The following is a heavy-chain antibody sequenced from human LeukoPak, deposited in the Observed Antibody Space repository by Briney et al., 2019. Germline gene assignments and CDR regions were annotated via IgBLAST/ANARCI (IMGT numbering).Heavy chain of an antibody. V-gene: IGHV3-53*01. CDR3: ARGGQLTRVEYYFDY. CDR2: IHGGGST. D-gene: IGHD4-11*01. Sequence: GGSLRLSCAASGFTVSSNYVSWARQAPGKGLEWVSGIHGGGSTHYADSVKGRFTLSRDISMNTLYLQMNSLRADDTAVYYCARGGQLTRVEYYFDYWGQGTLVTVSS. J-gene: IGHJ4*02. CDR1: GFTVSSNY.